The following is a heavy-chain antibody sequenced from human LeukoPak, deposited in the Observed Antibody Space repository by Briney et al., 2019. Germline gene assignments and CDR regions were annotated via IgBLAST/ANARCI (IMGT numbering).Heavy chain of an antibody. CDR3: AKYYYGSGSYYKGLDY. Sequence: PGGSLRLSCAASGFTFSTFSMNWVRQAPGKGLEWVSFISGSSNYIYYSDSVRGRFTISRDNAENSLYLQMNSLRAEDTAVYYCAKYYYGSGSYYKGLDYWGQGTLVTVSS. CDR1: GFTFSTFS. J-gene: IGHJ4*02. V-gene: IGHV3-21*04. CDR2: ISGSSNYI. D-gene: IGHD3-10*01.